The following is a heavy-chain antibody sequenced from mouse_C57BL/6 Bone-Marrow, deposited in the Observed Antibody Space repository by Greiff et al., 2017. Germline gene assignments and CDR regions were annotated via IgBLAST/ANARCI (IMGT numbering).Heavy chain of an antibody. CDR2: ISYDGSN. CDR3: ASGDGYYPAWFAY. CDR1: GYSITSGYY. J-gene: IGHJ3*01. Sequence: DVQLQESGPGLVKPSQSLSLTCSVTGYSITSGYYWNWIRQFPGNKLEWMGYISYDGSNNYNPSLKNRISITRDTSKNQFFLKLNSVTTEDTATYYCASGDGYYPAWFAYWGQGTLVTVSA. D-gene: IGHD2-3*01. V-gene: IGHV3-6*01.